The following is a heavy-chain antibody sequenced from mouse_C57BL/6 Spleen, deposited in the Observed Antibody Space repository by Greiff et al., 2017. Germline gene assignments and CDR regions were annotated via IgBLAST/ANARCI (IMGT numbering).Heavy chain of an antibody. V-gene: IGHV1-72*01. CDR1: GYTFTSYW. CDR3: ARRDWDWYFEV. CDR2: IDPNSGGT. Sequence: QVQLQQPGAELVKPGASVKLSCKASGYTFTSYWMHWVKQRPGLGLEWIGRIDPNSGGTKYNEKFKSKATLTVDKPSSTAYMQLSSLTSEDSAVYYCARRDWDWYFEVWGTGTTVTVSS. J-gene: IGHJ1*03. D-gene: IGHD4-1*01.